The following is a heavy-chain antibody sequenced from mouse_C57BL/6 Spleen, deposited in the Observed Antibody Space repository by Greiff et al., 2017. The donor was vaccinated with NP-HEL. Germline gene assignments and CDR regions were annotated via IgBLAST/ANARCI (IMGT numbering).Heavy chain of an antibody. J-gene: IGHJ4*01. V-gene: IGHV1-54*01. CDR3: ARSGDYDFAMDY. CDR2: INPGSGGT. CDR1: GYAFTNYL. Sequence: VQLQQSGAELVRPGTSVKVSCKASGYAFTNYLIEWVTQRPGQGLEWIGVINPGSGGTKYNEKFKGKATLTADKSSSTAYMQLSSLTSEDSAVYFCARSGDYDFAMDYWGQGTSVTVSS. D-gene: IGHD2-4*01.